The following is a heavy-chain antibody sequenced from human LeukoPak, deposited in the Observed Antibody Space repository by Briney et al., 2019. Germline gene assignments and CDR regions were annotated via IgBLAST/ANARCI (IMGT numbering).Heavy chain of an antibody. J-gene: IGHJ4*02. V-gene: IGHV4-59*01. CDR3: ARVKEGFGGTYYFDY. D-gene: IGHD3-10*01. CDR1: GGSISSYY. Sequence: NPSETLSLTCTVSGGSISSYYWSWIRQLPGKGLEWIGYIYYSGSTNYNPSLKSRVTISVDTSKNQFSLKLSSVTAADTAVYYCARVKEGFGGTYYFDYWGQGTLVTVSS. CDR2: IYYSGST.